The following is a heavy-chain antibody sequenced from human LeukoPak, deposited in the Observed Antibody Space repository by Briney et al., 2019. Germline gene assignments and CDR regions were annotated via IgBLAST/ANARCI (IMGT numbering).Heavy chain of an antibody. J-gene: IGHJ4*02. D-gene: IGHD1-26*01. CDR3: ARDGRTVGATQSLGC. Sequence: ASVKVSCKTSGYTSTNNDINWVRQAPGQGLEWMGWMNPNSGNTGYAQKFQGRLTMTRNNSLNTAYMELISLRSEDTAVYYCARDGRTVGATQSLGCWGQGTLVIVSS. CDR2: MNPNSGNT. V-gene: IGHV1-8*01. CDR1: GYTSTNND.